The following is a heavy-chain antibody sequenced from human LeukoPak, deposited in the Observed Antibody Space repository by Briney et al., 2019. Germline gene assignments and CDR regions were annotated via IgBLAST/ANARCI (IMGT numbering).Heavy chain of an antibody. D-gene: IGHD5-12*01. V-gene: IGHV3-20*01. CDR3: ARDSGYDRGGWFDP. J-gene: IGHJ5*02. CDR1: GFTVSSNY. Sequence: GGSLRLSCAASGFTVSSNYMSWVRQAPGKGLEWVSGINWNGGSTGYADSVKGRFTISRDNAKNSLYLQMNSLRAEDTALYHCARDSGYDRGGWFDPWAREPWSPSPQ. CDR2: INWNGGST.